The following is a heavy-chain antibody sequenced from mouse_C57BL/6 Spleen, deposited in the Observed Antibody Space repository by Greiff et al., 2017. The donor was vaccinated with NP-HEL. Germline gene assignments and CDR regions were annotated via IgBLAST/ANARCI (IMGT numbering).Heavy chain of an antibody. Sequence: DVKLVESGGGLVKPGGSLKLSCAASGFTFSSYAMSWVRQTPEKRLEWVATISDGGSYTYYPDNVKGRFTISRDNAKNNLYLQMSHLKSEDTAMYYCARDPDYYGSASYAMDYWGQGTSVTVSS. J-gene: IGHJ4*01. CDR3: ARDPDYYGSASYAMDY. V-gene: IGHV5-4*01. D-gene: IGHD1-1*01. CDR2: ISDGGSYT. CDR1: GFTFSSYA.